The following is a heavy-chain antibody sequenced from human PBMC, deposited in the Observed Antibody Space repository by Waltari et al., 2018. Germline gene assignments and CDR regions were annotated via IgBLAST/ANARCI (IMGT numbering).Heavy chain of an antibody. CDR1: GGSISSSSYY. Sequence: QLQLQESGPGLVKPSETLSLTCTVSGGSISSSSYYWGWIRQPPGKGLEWIGSIYYSGRTYYNPSRKSRVTISVDTSKNQFSLKLSSVTAADTAVYYCARHPAMTIMLWYFDLWGRDTLVTVSS. J-gene: IGHJ2*01. D-gene: IGHD2-8*01. V-gene: IGHV4-39*01. CDR2: IYYSGRT. CDR3: ARHPAMTIMLWYFDL.